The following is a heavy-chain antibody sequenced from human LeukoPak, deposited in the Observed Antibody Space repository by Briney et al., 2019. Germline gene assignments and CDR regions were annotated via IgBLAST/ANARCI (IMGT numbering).Heavy chain of an antibody. CDR3: GSSLGPLTEY. CDR2: INAGGSAT. D-gene: IGHD3-10*01. V-gene: IGHV3-74*01. CDR1: GFGFSSNW. J-gene: IGHJ4*02. Sequence: GGSLRLSCAASGFGFSSNWMHWVRQAPGEGLVWVSRINAGGSATNYADSVEGRFTISRDNAKDTLYLQMNSLRVEDTAVYYYGSSLGPLTEYWGQGTLVTVSS.